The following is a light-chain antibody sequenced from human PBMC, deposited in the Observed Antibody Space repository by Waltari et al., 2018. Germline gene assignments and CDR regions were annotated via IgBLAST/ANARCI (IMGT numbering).Light chain of an antibody. CDR1: ESVSSN. CDR2: GAS. Sequence: IEMTQSPATLSVSPGEKATLSCRASESVSSNLAWYQQKPGQPPRLLIFGASARATGIPARLSGSGSGTEFTLTISSMQSEDFALYYCQQYANWPPWTFGQGTKVEIK. CDR3: QQYANWPPWT. V-gene: IGKV3-15*01. J-gene: IGKJ1*01.